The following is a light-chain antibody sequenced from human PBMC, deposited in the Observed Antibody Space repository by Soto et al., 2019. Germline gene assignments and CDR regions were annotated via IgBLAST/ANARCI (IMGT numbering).Light chain of an antibody. J-gene: IGLJ1*01. CDR3: CLYAVTFYV. CDR1: SSDVGTYDF. Sequence: QSVLTQPRSVSGSPGQSVTISCTGTSSDVGTYDFXSCXQQHPGXXPRLMIFDVSERPSGVPDRFSGSKSGNTASLTISGLQAEDEADYYCCLYAVTFYVFGTGTKVTVL. CDR2: DVS. V-gene: IGLV2-11*01.